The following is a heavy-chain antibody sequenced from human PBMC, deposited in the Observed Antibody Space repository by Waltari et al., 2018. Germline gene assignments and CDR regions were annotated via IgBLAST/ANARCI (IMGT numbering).Heavy chain of an antibody. V-gene: IGHV4-38-2*01. CDR3: ARHTVTWFDP. Sequence: QVQLQESGPGLVKPSETLSLTCAVSGYSISSGYYWGWIRQPPGKGLEWIGSIYHSGSTYYNPSLKSRVTISVDTSKNQFSLKLSSVTAADTAVYYCARHTVTWFDPWGQGTLVTVSS. CDR1: GYSISSGYY. J-gene: IGHJ5*02. CDR2: IYHSGST. D-gene: IGHD4-17*01.